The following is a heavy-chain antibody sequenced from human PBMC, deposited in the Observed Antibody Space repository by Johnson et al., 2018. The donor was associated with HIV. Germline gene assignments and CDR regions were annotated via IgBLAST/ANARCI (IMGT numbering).Heavy chain of an antibody. CDR2: ISYDVSRK. CDR1: GFIFRSYP. D-gene: IGHD5-18*01. J-gene: IGHJ3*02. CDR3: ARLPSGYSRDDFDI. V-gene: IGHV3-30-3*01. Sequence: QVQLVQSGGGVVQPGRSLRLSCAASGFIFRSYPMNWVRQAPGKGLEWVAIISYDVSRKYYADSVKGRFTISRDNSKNTLYLQMNSLRAEDTAVYYCARLPSGYSRDDFDIWGQGTMVTVSS.